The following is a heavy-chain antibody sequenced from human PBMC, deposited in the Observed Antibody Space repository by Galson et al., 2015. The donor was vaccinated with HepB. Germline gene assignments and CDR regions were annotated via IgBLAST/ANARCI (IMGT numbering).Heavy chain of an antibody. CDR3: ARANT. CDR1: GFTFSSYA. CDR2: ISYDGSNK. V-gene: IGHV3-30*04. J-gene: IGHJ5*02. Sequence: SLRLSCAASGFTFSSYAMHWVRQAPGKGLEWVAVISYDGSNKYYADSVKGRFTISRDNSKNTLYLQMNSLRAEDTAVYYCARANTWGQGTLVTVSS.